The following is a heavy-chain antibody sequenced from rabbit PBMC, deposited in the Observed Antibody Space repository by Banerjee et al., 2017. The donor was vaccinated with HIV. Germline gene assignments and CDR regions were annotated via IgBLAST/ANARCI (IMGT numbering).Heavy chain of an antibody. CDR1: GIDFTSYYY. Sequence: QEQLEESGGGLVKPGGTLTLTCKASGIDFTSYYYMCWVRQAPGKGLELIACIYTSSGNTVYATWAKGRFTISKASWTTVTLQMTSLTAADTASYFCARGYGSYDLWGPGTLVTVS. D-gene: IGHD5-1*01. J-gene: IGHJ4*01. CDR3: ARGYGSYDL. V-gene: IGHV1S45*01. CDR2: IYTSSGNT.